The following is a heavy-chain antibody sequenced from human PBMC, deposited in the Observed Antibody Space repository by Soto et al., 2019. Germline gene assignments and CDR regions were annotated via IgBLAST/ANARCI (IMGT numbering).Heavy chain of an antibody. CDR2: IIPIFGTA. CDR3: ASGGASKTTMVDY. Sequence: SVKVSCKASGGTFSSYAISWVRQAPGQGLEWMGGIIPIFGTANYAQRFQGRVTITADESTSTAYMELSSLRSEDTAVYYCASGGASKTTMVDYWGQGTLVTVSS. V-gene: IGHV1-69*13. J-gene: IGHJ4*02. CDR1: GGTFSSYA. D-gene: IGHD4-17*01.